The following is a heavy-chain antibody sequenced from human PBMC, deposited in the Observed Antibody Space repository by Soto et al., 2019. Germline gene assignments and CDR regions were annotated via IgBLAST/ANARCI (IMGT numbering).Heavy chain of an antibody. V-gene: IGHV3-33*01. CDR3: AREAYCSGGSCYSGIYYYGMGV. CDR2: IWYDGSNK. CDR1: GFTFSSYG. D-gene: IGHD2-15*01. Sequence: QVQLVESGGGVVQPGRSLRLSCAASGFTFSSYGMHWVRQAPGKGLEWVAVIWYDGSNKYYADSVKGRFTISRDNSKNMLYLQMNSLRAEDTAVYYCAREAYCSGGSCYSGIYYYGMGVWGQGTTGTVSS. J-gene: IGHJ6*02.